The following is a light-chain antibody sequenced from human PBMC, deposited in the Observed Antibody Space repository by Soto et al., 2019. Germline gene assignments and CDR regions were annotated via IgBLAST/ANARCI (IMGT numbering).Light chain of an antibody. Sequence: QSVLTQPASVSGSPGQSITISCTGTSSDVGGYNYVSWYQQHPGKAPKLMIYDVSNRPSGVSNRFSGSKSGNTASLTISGLQAEDEADYYCSSYTSSSNLDVFGTGTRSPS. J-gene: IGLJ1*01. V-gene: IGLV2-14*01. CDR3: SSYTSSSNLDV. CDR2: DVS. CDR1: SSDVGGYNY.